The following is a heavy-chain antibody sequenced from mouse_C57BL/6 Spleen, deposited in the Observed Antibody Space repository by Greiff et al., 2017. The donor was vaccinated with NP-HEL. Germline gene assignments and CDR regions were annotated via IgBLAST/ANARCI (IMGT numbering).Heavy chain of an antibody. V-gene: IGHV1-69*01. Sequence: QVQLQQPGAELVMPGASVKLSCKASGYTFTSYWMHWVKQRPGQGLEWIGEIDPSDSYTNYNQKFKGKSTLTVDKSSSTAYMQLSSLTSEDSAVYYCASYDYEFAYWGQGTLVTVSA. J-gene: IGHJ3*01. D-gene: IGHD2-4*01. CDR1: GYTFTSYW. CDR3: ASYDYEFAY. CDR2: IDPSDSYT.